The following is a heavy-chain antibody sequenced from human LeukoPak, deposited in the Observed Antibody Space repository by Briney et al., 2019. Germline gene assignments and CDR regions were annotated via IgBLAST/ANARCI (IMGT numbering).Heavy chain of an antibody. D-gene: IGHD3-9*01. Sequence: PSETLSLTCTVSGGSISSGSYYWSWIRQPAGKGLEWIGRIYTSGSTNYNPSLKSRVTISVDTSKNQFSLKLSSVTAADTAVYYCARERGSKDILTGYYMHYYYYYMDVWGKGTTVTISS. CDR2: IYTSGST. CDR3: ARERGSKDILTGYYMHYYYYYMDV. CDR1: GGSISSGSYY. V-gene: IGHV4-61*02. J-gene: IGHJ6*03.